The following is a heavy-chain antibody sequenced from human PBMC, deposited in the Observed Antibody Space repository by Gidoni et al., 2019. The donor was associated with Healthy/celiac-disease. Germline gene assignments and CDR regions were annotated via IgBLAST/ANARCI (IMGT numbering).Heavy chain of an antibody. J-gene: IGHJ5*02. CDR1: GYTLTELS. CDR3: ALLVFGEGHNWFDP. V-gene: IGHV1-24*01. Sequence: QVQLVQSGAEVQKPGASVKVSCTVSGYTLTELSMHWVRQAPGKGLEWMGGFDPEDGETIYAQKFQGRVTMTEDTSTDTAYMELSSLRSEDTAVYYCALLVFGEGHNWFDPWGQGTLVTVSS. D-gene: IGHD3-10*01. CDR2: FDPEDGET.